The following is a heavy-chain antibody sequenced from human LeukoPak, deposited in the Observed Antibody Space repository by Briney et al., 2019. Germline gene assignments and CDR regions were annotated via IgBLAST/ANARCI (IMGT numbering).Heavy chain of an antibody. Sequence: AAVKVSCKSSGYTFTGYYMHWVRQAPVQGLEWMGWINPNSGGTSYAQKFQGRVTMTRDMSTSTVYMELSSLRSEDTAVYYCARDPENSGAFDIWGQGTMVTVSS. J-gene: IGHJ3*02. D-gene: IGHD2/OR15-2a*01. V-gene: IGHV1-2*02. CDR3: ARDPENSGAFDI. CDR2: INPNSGGT. CDR1: GYTFTGYY.